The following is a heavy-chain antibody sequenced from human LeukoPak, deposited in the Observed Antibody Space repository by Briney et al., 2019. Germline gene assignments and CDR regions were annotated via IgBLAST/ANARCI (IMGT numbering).Heavy chain of an antibody. CDR1: GGSISSSSYY. Sequence: PSETLSLTCTVSGGSISSSSYYWGWIRQPPGKGLEWIGSIYYSGSTYYNPSLKSRVTISVDTSKNQFSLKLSSVTAADTAVYYCASSKNYYDSSGYYYPSQTGPVPFDYWGQGTLVTVSS. CDR2: IYYSGST. D-gene: IGHD3-22*01. V-gene: IGHV4-39*01. J-gene: IGHJ4*02. CDR3: ASSKNYYDSSGYYYPSQTGPVPFDY.